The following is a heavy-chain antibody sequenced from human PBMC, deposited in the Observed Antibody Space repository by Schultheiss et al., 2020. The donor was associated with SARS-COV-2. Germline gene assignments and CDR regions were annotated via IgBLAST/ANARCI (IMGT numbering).Heavy chain of an antibody. CDR1: GGPISSSSYY. D-gene: IGHD4-11*01. CDR2: IYYSGST. CDR3: ARVMRTVTTVRWFDP. V-gene: IGHV4-39*07. Sequence: SQTLSLTCTVSGGPISSSSYYWGWIRQPPGKGLELIGSIYYSGSTYYNPSLKSRVTISVDTSKNQFSLKLSSVTAADTAVYYCARVMRTVTTVRWFDPWGQGTLVTVSS. J-gene: IGHJ5*02.